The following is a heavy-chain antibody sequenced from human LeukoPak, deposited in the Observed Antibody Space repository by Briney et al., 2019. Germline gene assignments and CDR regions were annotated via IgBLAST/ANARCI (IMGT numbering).Heavy chain of an antibody. J-gene: IGHJ4*02. CDR2: INSDGSIT. D-gene: IGHD6-13*01. CDR3: SAATGTHDF. V-gene: IGHV3-74*01. CDR1: GFTFSNYW. Sequence: GGSLRLTCAASGFTFSNYWMHWVRQAPGRGLVWVSRINSDGSITNYADSVKGRFTISRDNAKNTLFLQMNSLRAEDTAVYYCSAATGTHDFWGQGTLVTVSS.